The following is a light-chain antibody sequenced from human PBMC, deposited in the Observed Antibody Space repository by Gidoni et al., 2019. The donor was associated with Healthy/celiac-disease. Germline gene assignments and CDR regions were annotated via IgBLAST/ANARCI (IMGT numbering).Light chain of an antibody. CDR3: QQRSNWPWK. J-gene: IGKJ1*01. Sequence: EIVLTQSPATLSLSPGERATLSCRASQSVSSYLAWYQQKPGQAPRLLIYDASNRATGIPARFSGSGSGTDFTLTISSLEPEDFAVYYCQQRSNWPWKVXQGTKVEIK. V-gene: IGKV3-11*01. CDR1: QSVSSY. CDR2: DAS.